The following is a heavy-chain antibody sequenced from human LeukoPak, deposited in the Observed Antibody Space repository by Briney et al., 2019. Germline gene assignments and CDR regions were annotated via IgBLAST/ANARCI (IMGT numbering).Heavy chain of an antibody. D-gene: IGHD3-10*01. CDR1: GGSISRRGYY. J-gene: IGHJ4*02. CDR3: ARAVYFVSGTYDRVHFDF. CDR2: IYYGGST. Sequence: TQSLTCTVSGGSISRRGYYWTWIRQHPGKGLEWIGYIYYGGSTYYNPSLKSRVTISVDTSNNQFSLRLSSVTAADTAVYYCARAVYFVSGTYDRVHFDFWGQGTLVAVSS. V-gene: IGHV4-31*03.